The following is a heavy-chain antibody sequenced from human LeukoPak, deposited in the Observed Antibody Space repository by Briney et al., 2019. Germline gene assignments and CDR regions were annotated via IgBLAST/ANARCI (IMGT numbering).Heavy chain of an antibody. Sequence: GASVKVSCKASGGTFSSYAISWVRQAPGQGLEWMGGIIPIFGTANYAQKFQGRVTITTDESTSTAYMELSSLRSEDTAVYYCAMGIAVAGTGNWFDPWGQGTLVTVSS. CDR2: IIPIFGTA. D-gene: IGHD6-19*01. CDR3: AMGIAVAGTGNWFDP. J-gene: IGHJ5*02. CDR1: GGTFSSYA. V-gene: IGHV1-69*05.